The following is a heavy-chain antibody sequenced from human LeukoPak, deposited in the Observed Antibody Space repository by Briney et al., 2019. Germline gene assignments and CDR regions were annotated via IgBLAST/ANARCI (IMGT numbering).Heavy chain of an antibody. V-gene: IGHV4-39*07. CDR2: IYYSGNT. J-gene: IGHJ4*02. CDR1: GGSISSSAYY. D-gene: IGHD3-3*01. Sequence: SETLSLTCSVSGGSISSSAYYWGWIRQPPGQGLEWIGSIYYSGNTYYNPSLKSPVTISIDTSKNQFSLRLISVTAADTAVYYCARGGYDFWSGYYHYWGQGTLVTVSS. CDR3: ARGGYDFWSGYYHY.